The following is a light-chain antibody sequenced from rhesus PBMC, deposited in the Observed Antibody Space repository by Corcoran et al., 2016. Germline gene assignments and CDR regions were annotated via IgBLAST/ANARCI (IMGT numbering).Light chain of an antibody. CDR2: SSS. CDR3: QQHDNSPFT. CDR1: QDISNW. V-gene: IGKV1-69*01. J-gene: IGKJ3*01. Sequence: DIQMTQSPSSLSASVGDRVTITCRASQDISNWLAWYQQKPGKAPNLLIYSSSNLETGFPSRFSGSGSGTDFTLTISSLQPEDIATYYCQQHDNSPFTFGPGTKLNIK.